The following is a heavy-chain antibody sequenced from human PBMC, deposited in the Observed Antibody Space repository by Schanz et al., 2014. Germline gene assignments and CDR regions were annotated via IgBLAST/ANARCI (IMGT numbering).Heavy chain of an antibody. D-gene: IGHD2-21*01. CDR2: MSYDGSNK. Sequence: QVQLVESGGGVVQPGRSLRLSCAASGFTFSSYAMHWVRQAPGKGLEWVAVMSYDGSNKYYADSVKGRFTISRDTPKNTLYLQMNSLRADDTAVYYCAKSKSQLPRFDYWGQGTLVTVSS. V-gene: IGHV3-30-3*02. J-gene: IGHJ4*02. CDR1: GFTFSSYA. CDR3: AKSKSQLPRFDY.